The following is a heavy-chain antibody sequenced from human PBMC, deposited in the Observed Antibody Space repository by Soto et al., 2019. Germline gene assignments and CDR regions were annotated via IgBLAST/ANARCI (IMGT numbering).Heavy chain of an antibody. J-gene: IGHJ6*02. V-gene: IGHV5-10-1*01. Sequence: HGESLKISCKGSGYSFTSYWISWVRQMPGKGLEWMGRIDPSDSYTNYSPSFQGHVTISADKSISTAYLQWSSLKASDTAMYYCARHDRRGGHPTYYYYGMDVWGQGTTVTVSS. CDR2: IDPSDSYT. CDR3: ARHDRRGGHPTYYYYGMDV. CDR1: GYSFTSYW. D-gene: IGHD2-15*01.